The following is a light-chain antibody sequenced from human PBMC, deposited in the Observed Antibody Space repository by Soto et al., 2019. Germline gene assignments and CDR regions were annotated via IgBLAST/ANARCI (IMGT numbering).Light chain of an antibody. J-gene: IGKJ1*01. CDR1: QSISSY. CDR3: LQDYSYPWT. V-gene: IGKV1-6*01. CDR2: AAS. Sequence: IQMTQSPSSLSASVGDRVTITCRASQSISSYLNWYQQKPGKAPKLLIYAASSLQSGVPSRFSGSASGTDFALTISSLQPEDFATYYCLQDYSYPWTFGQGTKVHIK.